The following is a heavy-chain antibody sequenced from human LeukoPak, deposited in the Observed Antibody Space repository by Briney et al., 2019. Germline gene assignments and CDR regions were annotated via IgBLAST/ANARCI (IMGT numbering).Heavy chain of an antibody. CDR1: GFTVTSDC. CDR2: IYRGGST. Sequence: GGSLRLSCAASGFTVTSDCMSWVRQAPGKGLEGVSVIYRGGSTYYADPVQGRFTISRDNSSNTLYLQMNSLRADDTAVYYCTLRGSGSHYEGASVYWGQGTLVTVSS. J-gene: IGHJ4*02. D-gene: IGHD3-10*01. V-gene: IGHV3-66*01. CDR3: TLRGSGSHYEGASVY.